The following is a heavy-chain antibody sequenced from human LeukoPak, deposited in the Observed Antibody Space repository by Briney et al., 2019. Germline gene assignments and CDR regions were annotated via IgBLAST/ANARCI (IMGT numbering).Heavy chain of an antibody. CDR3: AELGITMIGGV. D-gene: IGHD3-10*02. CDR1: GFTFSSYE. CDR2: ISSSGSTI. V-gene: IGHV3-48*03. Sequence: GGSLRLSCAASGFTFSSYEMNWVRQAPGKGLEWVSYISSSGSTIYYADSVKGRFTVSRDNAKNSLYLQMNSLRAEGTAVYYCAELGITMIGGVWGKGTTVTISS. J-gene: IGHJ6*04.